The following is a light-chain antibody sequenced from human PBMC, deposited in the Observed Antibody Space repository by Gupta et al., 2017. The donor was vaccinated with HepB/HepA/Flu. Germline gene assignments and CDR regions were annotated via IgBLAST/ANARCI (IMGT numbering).Light chain of an antibody. CDR1: SSNIGSNI. CDR2: SND. V-gene: IGLV1-44*01. Sequence: QSVLTQPPSASGTPGQRVTISCSGSSSNIGSNIVNWYQQLPGTAPKLLIFSNDERPSGVPARFSGSNSGTSASLAISALQSEDEADYYCSSWDDSLNGFYVFGTGTKVTVL. J-gene: IGLJ1*01. CDR3: SSWDDSLNGFYV.